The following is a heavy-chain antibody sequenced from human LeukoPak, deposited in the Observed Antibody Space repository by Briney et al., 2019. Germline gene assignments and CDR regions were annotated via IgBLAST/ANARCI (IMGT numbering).Heavy chain of an antibody. CDR2: IYYSGST. CDR1: GGSVSSGSYY. Sequence: SETLSLTCTVSGGSVSSGSYYWSWIRQPPGKGLEWIGYIYYSGSTNYNPSLKSRVTISVDTSKNQFSLKLSSVTAADTAVYYCARARGSSWYRGHGMDVWGQGTTVTVSS. D-gene: IGHD6-13*01. J-gene: IGHJ6*02. CDR3: ARARGSSWYRGHGMDV. V-gene: IGHV4-61*01.